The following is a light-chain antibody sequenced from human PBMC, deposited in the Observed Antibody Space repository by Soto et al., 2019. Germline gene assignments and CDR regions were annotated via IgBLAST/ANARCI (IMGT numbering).Light chain of an antibody. CDR1: NCGSKS. CDR2: ENS. Sequence: SYEPTQPPSVSVAPGQTARITSGGSNCGSKSVHWYQRKPGQAPVMVVYENSDRPSGITERFSGSNSGNTATLTISRVDAGDEGDYYCQVWDTSSDHSYVFGTGTKVTVL. J-gene: IGLJ1*01. V-gene: IGLV3-21*02. CDR3: QVWDTSSDHSYV.